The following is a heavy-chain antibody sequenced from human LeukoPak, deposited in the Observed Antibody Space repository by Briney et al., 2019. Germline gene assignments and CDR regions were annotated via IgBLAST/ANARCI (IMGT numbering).Heavy chain of an antibody. V-gene: IGHV3-72*01. D-gene: IGHD1-26*01. Sequence: GGSLRLSCAASGFTFSDHYMDWVRQAPGKGLEWVGRTRNKANSYTTEYAASVKGRFTISRDDSKNSLYLQMNSLKTEDTAVYYCARASYSGSYHFDYWGQGTLVTVSS. J-gene: IGHJ4*02. CDR3: ARASYSGSYHFDY. CDR2: TRNKANSYTT. CDR1: GFTFSDHY.